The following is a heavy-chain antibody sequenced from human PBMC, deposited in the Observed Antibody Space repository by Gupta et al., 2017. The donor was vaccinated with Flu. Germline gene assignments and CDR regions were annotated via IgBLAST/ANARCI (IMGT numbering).Heavy chain of an antibody. D-gene: IGHD4-17*01. Sequence: EQLTESGGRVVQPGESLTLSCEPSGLEPSTYGIHWVRQAPGKGLEWVAAYWYNGADKYYADSVLGRFTVSRPFAQNPPDYLQMDNLRHEDTGVYYCARDRGFGYGLDAFDLWGQGTVVTVSA. CDR2: YWYNGADK. V-gene: IGHV3-33*01. J-gene: IGHJ3*01. CDR1: GLEPSTYG. CDR3: ARDRGFGYGLDAFDL.